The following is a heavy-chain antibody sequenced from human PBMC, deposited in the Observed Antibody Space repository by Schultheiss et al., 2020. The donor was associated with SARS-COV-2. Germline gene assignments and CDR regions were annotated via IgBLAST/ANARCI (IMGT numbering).Heavy chain of an antibody. CDR1: GFTFSSYW. CDR3: ARDGVDTAMVHHYYYYYYMDV. D-gene: IGHD5-18*01. CDR2: INSDGSST. J-gene: IGHJ6*03. Sequence: GESLKISCAASGFTFSSYWMHWVRQAPGKGLVWVSRINSDGSSTSYADSVKGRFTISRDNAKNTLYLQMNSLRAEDTAVYYCARDGVDTAMVHHYYYYYYMDVWGKGTTVTVSS. V-gene: IGHV3-74*01.